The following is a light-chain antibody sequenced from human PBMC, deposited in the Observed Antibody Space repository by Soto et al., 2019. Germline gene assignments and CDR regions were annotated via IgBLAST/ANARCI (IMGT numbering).Light chain of an antibody. Sequence: QSALTQPPSVSGSPGQSVTISCTGTSTDFVSYNRVSWYQQPPGTAPKLIIYEASNRPSGVSNRFSGSKSGNTASLTISGLQAEDEAYYYCCSYAGSSYYVFGSGTKVTV. V-gene: IGLV2-18*02. CDR1: STDFVSYNR. CDR3: CSYAGSSYYV. J-gene: IGLJ1*01. CDR2: EAS.